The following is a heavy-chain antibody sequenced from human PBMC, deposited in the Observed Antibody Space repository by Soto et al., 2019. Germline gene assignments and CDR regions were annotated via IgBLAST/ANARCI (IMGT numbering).Heavy chain of an antibody. Sequence: ASVKVSCKASGYTFTTYDINWVRQATGQGLEWMGWVSPNSASTGFAQKFQGRITMTTNTTITTAYMELTSLRPDDSAVYFCARGGYSSSWEFDFWGPGTLVTVSS. CDR1: GYTFTTYD. J-gene: IGHJ4*02. CDR2: VSPNSAST. D-gene: IGHD6-6*01. CDR3: ARGGYSSSWEFDF. V-gene: IGHV1-8*01.